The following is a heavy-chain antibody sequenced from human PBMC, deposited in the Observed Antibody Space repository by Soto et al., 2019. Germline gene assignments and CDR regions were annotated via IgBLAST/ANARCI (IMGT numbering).Heavy chain of an antibody. Sequence: SVKVSCKASGYTFTSYGISWVRQAPGQGLEWMGWISAYNGNTNYAQKLQGIVTMTTDTSTSTANMELRSLRSDDTAVYNCAREAPHSISSSSYGMDVWGQGTSVTVSS. CDR1: GYTFTSYG. D-gene: IGHD6-6*01. CDR2: ISAYNGNT. CDR3: AREAPHSISSSSYGMDV. V-gene: IGHV1-18*04. J-gene: IGHJ6*02.